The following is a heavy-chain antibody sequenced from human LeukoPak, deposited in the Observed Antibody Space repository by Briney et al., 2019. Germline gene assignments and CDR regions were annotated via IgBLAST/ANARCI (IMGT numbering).Heavy chain of an antibody. J-gene: IGHJ4*02. D-gene: IGHD2/OR15-2a*01. CDR3: AREGIGLPTTCFDY. CDR1: GFIFTDYW. CDR2: ISGDGRGT. Sequence: GGSLRLSCAASGFIFTDYWMHWVRQGPGKELVWVARISGDGRGTTYADSVKGRFTISRDNAKSTAFLQMKSLRAEDTAVYYCAREGIGLPTTCFDYWGQGTLVTVSS. V-gene: IGHV3-74*01.